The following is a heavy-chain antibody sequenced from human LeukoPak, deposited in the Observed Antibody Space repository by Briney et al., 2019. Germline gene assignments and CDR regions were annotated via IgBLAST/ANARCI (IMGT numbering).Heavy chain of an antibody. V-gene: IGHV3-30*02. CDR1: GFTFSSYG. D-gene: IGHD3-3*01. CDR2: IRYDGSNK. Sequence: TGGSLRLSCAASGFTFSSYGMHWVRQAPGKRLEWVAFIRYDGSNKYYADSVKGRFTISRDNSKNTLYLQMNSLRAEDTAVYYCAKSQHYDFWSGDYWGQGTLVTVSS. CDR3: AKSQHYDFWSGDY. J-gene: IGHJ4*02.